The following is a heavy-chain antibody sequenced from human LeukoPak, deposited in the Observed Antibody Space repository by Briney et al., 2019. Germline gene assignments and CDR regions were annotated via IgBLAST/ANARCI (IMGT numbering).Heavy chain of an antibody. Sequence: ASVKVSCKASGYTFTGYYIHWVRQAPGQGLEWIGWINPNSDDTDYAQKFQGRVTMTRDTSITTAYMELSRLRSDDTAVYYCARSPDILTGEKFDYWGQGTLVTVSS. V-gene: IGHV1-2*02. D-gene: IGHD3-9*01. CDR3: ARSPDILTGEKFDY. J-gene: IGHJ4*02. CDR1: GYTFTGYY. CDR2: INPNSDDT.